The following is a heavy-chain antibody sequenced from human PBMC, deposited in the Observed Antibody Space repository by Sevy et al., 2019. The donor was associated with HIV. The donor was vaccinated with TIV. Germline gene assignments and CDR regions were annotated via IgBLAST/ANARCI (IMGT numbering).Heavy chain of an antibody. V-gene: IGHV3-30-3*01. J-gene: IGHJ4*02. CDR2: ISHDGNYK. CDR1: GFTFSNYD. D-gene: IGHD2-21*02. CDR3: ARLFSCGGDCYYLDY. Sequence: GGSLRLSCAASGFTFSNYDMHWVRQAPGKGLEWVAAISHDGNYKNYADSVKVRFTISRDDFKNTLYLQMSSLRPENTAVYFCARLFSCGGDCYYLDYWGQGALVTVSS.